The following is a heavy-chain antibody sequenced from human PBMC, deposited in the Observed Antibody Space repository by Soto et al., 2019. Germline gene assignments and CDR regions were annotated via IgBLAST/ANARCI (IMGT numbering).Heavy chain of an antibody. CDR3: VKGLNIDYNSAWFYFDC. D-gene: IGHD6-19*01. V-gene: IGHV3-9*01. CDR2: ISWSGNNV. CDR1: GFTFDDYT. J-gene: IGHJ4*02. Sequence: EVQLVESGGGLVQPGRSLRLSCAASGFTFDDYTMHWVRQTPGKGLEWVSSISWSGNNVDYRDSVKGRFTISRDNAKNSLYLHMNRLRGEETALYYCVKGLNIDYNSAWFYFDCWGQGTVVTVSS.